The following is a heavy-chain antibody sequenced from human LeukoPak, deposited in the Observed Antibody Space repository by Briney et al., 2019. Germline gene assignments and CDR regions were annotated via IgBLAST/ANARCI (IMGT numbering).Heavy chain of an antibody. CDR2: ITASSTAI. CDR3: AKVRYQLLIDY. Sequence: PGRSLRLSCAASGFTFGSFEMNRVRQAPGKGLEWVSSITASSTAIYSADSVKGRFTISRDNAKNFLYLQMNSLRAEDTAVYYCAKVRYQLLIDYWGQGTLVTVSS. J-gene: IGHJ4*02. CDR1: GFTFGSFE. V-gene: IGHV3-21*01. D-gene: IGHD2-2*01.